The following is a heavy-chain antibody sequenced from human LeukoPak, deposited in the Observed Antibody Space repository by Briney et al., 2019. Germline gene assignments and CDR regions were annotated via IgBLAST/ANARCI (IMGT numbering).Heavy chain of an antibody. V-gene: IGHV3-21*01. CDR2: ISSSSSYI. CDR3: ARVNYYDSSGYYY. Sequence: PGGSLRLSCAASGFTFSNAWMNWVRQAPGKGLEWVSSISSSSSYIYYADSVKGRFTISRDNAKNSLYLQMNSLRAEDTAVYYCARVNYYDSSGYYYWGQGTLVTVSS. J-gene: IGHJ4*02. CDR1: GFTFSNAW. D-gene: IGHD3-22*01.